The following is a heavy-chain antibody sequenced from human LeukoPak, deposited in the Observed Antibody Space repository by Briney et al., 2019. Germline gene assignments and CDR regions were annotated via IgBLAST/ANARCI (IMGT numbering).Heavy chain of an antibody. Sequence: GGSLRLSCAASGFTFSSYSMNWVRQAPGKGLEWVSSISSSSSYIYYADSVKGRFTISRDNAKNSLYLQMNSLRAEDTAVYYCARPPGEQWFSDYWGQGTLVTVSS. CDR3: ARPPGEQWFSDY. D-gene: IGHD6-19*01. CDR2: ISSSSSYI. CDR1: GFTFSSYS. V-gene: IGHV3-21*01. J-gene: IGHJ4*02.